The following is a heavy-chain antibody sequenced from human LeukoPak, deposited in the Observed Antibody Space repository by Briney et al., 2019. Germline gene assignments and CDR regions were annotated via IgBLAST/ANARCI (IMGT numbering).Heavy chain of an antibody. CDR3: ARYYYDSGGYYP. Sequence: ASVKVSCKASGYTFTSYDINWVRQATGQGLEWMGWMNPNSGNTGYAQKFQGRVTITRNTSISTAYMELSSLRSEDTAVYYCARYYYDSGGYYPWGQGTLVTVSS. J-gene: IGHJ5*02. V-gene: IGHV1-8*03. CDR2: MNPNSGNT. D-gene: IGHD3-22*01. CDR1: GYTFTSYD.